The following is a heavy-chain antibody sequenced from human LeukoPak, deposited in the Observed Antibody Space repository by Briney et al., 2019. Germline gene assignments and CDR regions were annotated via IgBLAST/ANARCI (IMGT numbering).Heavy chain of an antibody. D-gene: IGHD3-9*01. CDR3: SRGIGGIRYFDWYNWFDP. Sequence: GGSLRLSCAASGFTFSDYYMSWIRQAPGKGLEWVSYISSSSSYTNYADSVKGRFTISRDNAKNSLYLQMYSLRPEDTAVYYCSRGIGGIRYFDWYNWFDPWGQGTLVTVSS. CDR2: ISSSSSYT. V-gene: IGHV3-11*05. J-gene: IGHJ5*02. CDR1: GFTFSDYY.